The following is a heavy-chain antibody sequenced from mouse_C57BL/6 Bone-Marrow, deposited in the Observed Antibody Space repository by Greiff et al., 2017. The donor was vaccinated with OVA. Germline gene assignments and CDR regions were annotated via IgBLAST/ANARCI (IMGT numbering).Heavy chain of an antibody. J-gene: IGHJ4*01. CDR1: GYTFTSYW. CDR2: IYPGNSDT. V-gene: IGHV1-5*01. Sequence: VQLQQSGTVLARPGASVKMSCKTSGYTFTSYWMHWVKQRPGQGLEWIGAIYPGNSDTSYNQKFNGKAKLTAVTSASTAYIELSSLTNEDSAVDYCTRDLLNAMDYWGQGTSVTVSS. CDR3: TRDLLNAMDY.